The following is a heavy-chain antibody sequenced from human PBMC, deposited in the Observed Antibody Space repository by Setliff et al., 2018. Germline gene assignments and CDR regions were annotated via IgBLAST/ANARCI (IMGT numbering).Heavy chain of an antibody. D-gene: IGHD1-1*01. V-gene: IGHV1-18*01. CDR2: ISLYDGHT. J-gene: IGHJ4*02. CDR3: AKGGTYRYFDF. CDR1: GYNFKTYA. Sequence: ASVKVSCKASGYNFKTYAISWVRQAPGQGLEWMGFISLYDGHTNYAQNFQGRLTVTTDTSKNEISLKLKSVTAADTAVYYCAKGGTYRYFDFWGQGALVTVSS.